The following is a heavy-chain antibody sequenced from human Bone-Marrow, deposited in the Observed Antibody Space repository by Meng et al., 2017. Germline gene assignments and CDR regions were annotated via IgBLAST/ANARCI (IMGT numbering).Heavy chain of an antibody. J-gene: IGHJ4*02. CDR2: INAGNGNT. D-gene: IGHD3-22*01. V-gene: IGHV1-3*01. CDR3: ARRWLLVWGGYDY. Sequence: ASVKVSCKASGYTFTSYAMHWVRQAPGQRLEWMGWINAGNGNTKYSQKLQGRVTITRDTSASTAYMELSSLRSEDTAVYYCARRWLLVWGGYDYWGQGSLVTVSS. CDR1: GYTFTSYA.